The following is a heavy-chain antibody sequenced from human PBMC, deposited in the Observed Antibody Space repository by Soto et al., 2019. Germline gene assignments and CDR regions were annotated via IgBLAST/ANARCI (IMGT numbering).Heavy chain of an antibody. J-gene: IGHJ3*02. CDR3: AKLSRELARAFDI. CDR1: GFTFSSYG. CDR2: ISYDGSNK. Sequence: QVQLVESGGGVVQPGRSLRLSCAASGFTFSSYGMHWVRQAPGKGLEWVAVISYDGSNKYYADSVKGRFTISRDNSKNTLYLQMNSLRAEDTAVYYCAKLSRELARAFDIWGQGTMVTVSS. V-gene: IGHV3-30*18. D-gene: IGHD3-3*02.